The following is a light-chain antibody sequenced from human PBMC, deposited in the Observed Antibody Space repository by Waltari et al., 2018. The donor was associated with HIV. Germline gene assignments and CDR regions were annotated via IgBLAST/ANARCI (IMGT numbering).Light chain of an antibody. Sequence: SYVLTQPPSVSVAPGQTARITCGGNNIGSKSVHWYQQKPGQAPVLVVYDDSDRPSGIPERFSCSNSGNTATLTVSMVEAGDEADYFCQVWDSSSDHRGVFGGGTKLTVL. CDR1: NIGSKS. CDR3: QVWDSSSDHRGV. J-gene: IGLJ3*02. CDR2: DDS. V-gene: IGLV3-21*02.